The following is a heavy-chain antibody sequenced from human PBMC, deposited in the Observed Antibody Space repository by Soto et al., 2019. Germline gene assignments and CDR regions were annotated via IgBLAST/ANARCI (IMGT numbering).Heavy chain of an antibody. D-gene: IGHD5-12*01. V-gene: IGHV4-31*03. CDR1: GGSISSGGYY. J-gene: IGHJ4*02. CDR3: ARGRGIVATINRSLLFDY. Sequence: QVQLQESGPGLVKPSQTLSLTCTVSGGSISSGGYYWSWIRQHPGKGRGWIGYIYYSGSTYYNPSLKSRVTISVDTSKNQFSLKLSSVTAADTAVYYCARGRGIVATINRSLLFDYWGQGTLVTVSS. CDR2: IYYSGST.